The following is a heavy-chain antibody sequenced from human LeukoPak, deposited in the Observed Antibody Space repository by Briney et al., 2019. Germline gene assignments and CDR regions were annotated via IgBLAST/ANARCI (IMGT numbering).Heavy chain of an antibody. CDR3: ARDRITIFGVVKYYYGMDV. CDR2: ISYDGSNK. J-gene: IGHJ6*02. D-gene: IGHD3-3*01. CDR1: GFTFSSYG. Sequence: PGRSLRLSCAASGFTFSSYGMHWVRQAPGKGLEWVAVISYDGSNKYYADSVKGRFTISRHNSKNTLYLQMNSLRAEDTAVYYCARDRITIFGVVKYYYGMDVWGQGTTVTVSS. V-gene: IGHV3-30*03.